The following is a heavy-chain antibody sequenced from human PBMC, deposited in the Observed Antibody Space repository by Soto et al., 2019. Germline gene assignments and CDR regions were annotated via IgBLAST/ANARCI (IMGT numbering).Heavy chain of an antibody. V-gene: IGHV3-33*01. J-gene: IGHJ6*02. CDR3: ARGGDSSSYSEYYYYGMDV. D-gene: IGHD6-13*01. Sequence: QVQLVESGGGVVQPGRSLRLSCAASGFTFSSYGMHWVRQAPGKGLEWVAVIWYDGSNKYYADSVKGRFTISRDNSKKTLYLQMNSLRAEDTAVYYCARGGDSSSYSEYYYYGMDVWGQGTTVTVSS. CDR2: IWYDGSNK. CDR1: GFTFSSYG.